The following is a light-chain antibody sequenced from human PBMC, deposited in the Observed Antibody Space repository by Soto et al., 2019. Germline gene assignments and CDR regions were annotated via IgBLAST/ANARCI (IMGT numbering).Light chain of an antibody. CDR3: PQYYSSEWT. Sequence: AIRMTQSPSSLSASTGDRVTITCRASQGISSYLAWYQQKPGKAPKLLIYAASTLQSGVPSRFSGSGSGTDFTLTISCLQAEDFATYYCPQYYSSEWTFGQGTKV. J-gene: IGKJ1*01. V-gene: IGKV1-8*01. CDR2: AAS. CDR1: QGISSY.